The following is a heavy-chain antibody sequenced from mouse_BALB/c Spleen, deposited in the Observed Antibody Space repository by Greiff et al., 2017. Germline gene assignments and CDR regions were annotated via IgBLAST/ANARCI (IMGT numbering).Heavy chain of an antibody. J-gene: IGHJ4*01. CDR3: ARERGYAMDY. CDR2: INSNGGST. CDR1: GFTFSSYG. V-gene: IGHV5-6-3*01. Sequence: EVLLLESGGGLVQPGGSLKLSCAASGFTFSSYGMSWVRQTPDKRLELVATINSNGGSTYYPNSVKGRFTISRDNAKNTLYLQLSSLKSEDTAMYYCARERGYAMDYWGQGTSVTVSS.